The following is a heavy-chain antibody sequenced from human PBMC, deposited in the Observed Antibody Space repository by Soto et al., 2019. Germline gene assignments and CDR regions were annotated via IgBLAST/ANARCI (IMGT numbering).Heavy chain of an antibody. D-gene: IGHD3-3*01. CDR3: ARDWSGYFHYYYYYGMDV. CDR2: INSDGSST. J-gene: IGHJ6*02. CDR1: GFTFSSYW. Sequence: GGSLRLSCAASGFTFSSYWMHWVRQAPGKRLVWVSRINSDGSSTSYADSVKGRFTISRDNAKNTLYLQMNSLRAEDTAVYYCARDWSGYFHYYYYYGMDVWGQGXTVTVSS. V-gene: IGHV3-74*01.